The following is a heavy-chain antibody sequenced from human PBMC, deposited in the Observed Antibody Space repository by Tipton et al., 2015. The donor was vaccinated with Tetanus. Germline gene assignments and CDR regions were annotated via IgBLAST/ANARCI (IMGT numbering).Heavy chain of an antibody. D-gene: IGHD4-23*01. V-gene: IGHV4-61*08. CDR3: ATMTPVDWYFDL. CDR2: IYYSGST. CDR1: GGPISGGGAY. Sequence: TLSLTCTVSGGPISGGGAYWSWNRQVPGKGLEWIGLIYYSGSTSYNPSLKSRVTISVDTSKNQLSLKLTSVTAADTAVYYCATMTPVDWYFDLWGRGTLVTVSS. J-gene: IGHJ2*01.